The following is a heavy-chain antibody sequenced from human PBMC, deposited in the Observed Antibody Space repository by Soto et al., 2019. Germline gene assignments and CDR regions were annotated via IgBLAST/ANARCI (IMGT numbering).Heavy chain of an antibody. CDR2: IYYSGST. J-gene: IGHJ6*02. D-gene: IGHD3-3*01. CDR3: ARGSRGFFLYGMDV. Sequence: SETLSLTCTVSGGSISRYYWRWIRQPPGKGLEWIGYIYYSGSTNYNPSLKSRVTISVDTSKNQFSLKLSSVTAADTAVYYCARGSRGFFLYGMDVWGQGTTVTVSS. V-gene: IGHV4-59*01. CDR1: GGSISRYY.